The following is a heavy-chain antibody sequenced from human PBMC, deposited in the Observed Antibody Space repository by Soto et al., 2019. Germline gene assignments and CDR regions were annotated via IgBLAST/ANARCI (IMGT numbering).Heavy chain of an antibody. V-gene: IGHV3-30*09. Sequence: PGGSLRLSCAASGFTFSSYAMHWVRQAPGKGLEWVAVISYDGSNKYYADSVKGRFAISRDNSKNTLYLQMNSLRAEDTAVYYCARGETYGYSSSWYSYYYYGMDVWGQGTTVTV. CDR1: GFTFSSYA. J-gene: IGHJ6*02. CDR2: ISYDGSNK. CDR3: ARGETYGYSSSWYSYYYYGMDV. D-gene: IGHD6-13*01.